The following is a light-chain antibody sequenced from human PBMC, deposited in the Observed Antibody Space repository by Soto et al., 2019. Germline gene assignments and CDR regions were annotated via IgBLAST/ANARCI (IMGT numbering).Light chain of an antibody. CDR3: QQYNNWPSWT. CDR2: GTS. CDR1: QSVSSSY. V-gene: IGKV3D-7*01. J-gene: IGKJ1*01. Sequence: EIVLTQSPGTLSLSPGERATLSCRASQSVSSSYLSWNQHKPGQAPRLLIYGTSTRATGIPARFSGSGSGTEFTLTISSLQSEDFAVYYCQQYNNWPSWTFGQGTKVDIK.